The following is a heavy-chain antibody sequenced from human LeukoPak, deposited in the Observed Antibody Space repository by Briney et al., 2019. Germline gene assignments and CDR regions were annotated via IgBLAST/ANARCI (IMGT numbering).Heavy chain of an antibody. CDR3: ASGSRYCSGGSAICAFDI. J-gene: IGHJ3*02. V-gene: IGHV1-3*01. Sequence: ASVKVSCKASGYTFTSYAMHWVRQAPGQRLEWMGWINAGNGNTKYSQKFQGRVTITRDTSASTAYMELSSLRSEDTAVYYCASGSRYCSGGSAICAFDIWGQGTMVTVSS. CDR1: GYTFTSYA. D-gene: IGHD2-15*01. CDR2: INAGNGNT.